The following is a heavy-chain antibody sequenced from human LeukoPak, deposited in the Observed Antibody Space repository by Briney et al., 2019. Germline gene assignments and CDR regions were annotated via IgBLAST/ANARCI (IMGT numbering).Heavy chain of an antibody. D-gene: IGHD2-21*01. CDR3: ARENSQLQYGMDV. CDR1: VYTFGSYA. V-gene: IGHV3-30*04. Sequence: GGFLRLSCAASVYTFGSYAMHWVRQAPCKGLEWMAVISYDGSNKYYADSVKGRFTISRDNSKNTLYLQMNSLRAEDTAVYYCARENSQLQYGMDVWGQGTTVTVSS. J-gene: IGHJ6*02. CDR2: ISYDGSNK.